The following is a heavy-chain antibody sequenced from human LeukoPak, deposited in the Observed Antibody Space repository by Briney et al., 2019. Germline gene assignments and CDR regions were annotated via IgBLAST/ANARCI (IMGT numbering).Heavy chain of an antibody. CDR2: IYYSGST. D-gene: IGHD2-21*02. V-gene: IGHV4-59*01. J-gene: IGHJ6*03. CDR3: ARGSDPGIRDPLYYYYMDV. CDR1: GGSISSYY. Sequence: KSSETLSLTCTVSGGSISSYYWGWIRQPPGKGLEWIGYIYYSGSTNYNPSLKSRVTISVDTSKNQFSLKLSSVTAADTAVYYCARGSDPGIRDPLYYYYMDVWGKGTTVTVSS.